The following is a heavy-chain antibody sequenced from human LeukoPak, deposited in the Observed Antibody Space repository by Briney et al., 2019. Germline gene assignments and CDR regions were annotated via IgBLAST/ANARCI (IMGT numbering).Heavy chain of an antibody. CDR2: IYYSGST. V-gene: IGHV4-59*08. D-gene: IGHD6-13*01. Sequence: SETLSLTCTVSGGSISSYYWSWIRQPPGKGLEWIGYIYYSGSTNYNPSLKSRVTISVDTSKNQFSLKLSSVTAADTAVYYCARGFSSGWFDRAYFEYWGQGILVTVSS. CDR1: GGSISSYY. J-gene: IGHJ4*02. CDR3: ARGFSSGWFDRAYFEY.